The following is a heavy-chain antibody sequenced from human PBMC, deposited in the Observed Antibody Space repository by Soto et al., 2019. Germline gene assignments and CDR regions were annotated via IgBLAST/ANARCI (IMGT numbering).Heavy chain of an antibody. D-gene: IGHD3-22*01. J-gene: IGHJ6*02. V-gene: IGHV3-53*01. CDR3: ARSNYYDSSGYYYSRYYYYGMDV. CDR2: IYSGGST. Sequence: GGSLRLSCAASGFTVCSNYMSWVRQAPGKGLEWVSVIYSGGSTYYADSVKGRFTISRDNSKNTLYLQMNSLRAEDTAVYYCARSNYYDSSGYYYSRYYYYGMDVWGQGTTVTVSS. CDR1: GFTVCSNY.